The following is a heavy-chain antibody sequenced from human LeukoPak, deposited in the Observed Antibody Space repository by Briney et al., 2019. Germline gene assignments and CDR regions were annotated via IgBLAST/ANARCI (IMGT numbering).Heavy chain of an antibody. V-gene: IGHV4-59*01. D-gene: IGHD3-3*01. CDR3: ARITNYYYMDV. CDR2: LYYTGST. Sequence: SETLSLTCTVSGDSISTYDWTWIRQPPGNGLEWIGYLYYTGSTNYSPSLKSRVTMSVDTSKNQFSLKLSSVTAADTAVYYCARITNYYYMDVWGKGIMVTVSS. J-gene: IGHJ6*03. CDR1: GDSISTYD.